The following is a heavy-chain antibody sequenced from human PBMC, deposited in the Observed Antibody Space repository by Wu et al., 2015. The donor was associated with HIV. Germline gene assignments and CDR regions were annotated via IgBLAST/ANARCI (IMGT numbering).Heavy chain of an antibody. CDR1: GYTFTDYY. V-gene: IGHV1-2*02. Sequence: QVQLVQSGAELKKPGASVKVSCKVSGYTFTDYYMHWVRQAPGLGLEWLGWINPNSSDTNYAQRFQGRVTMTRDTSLSTAYLELRRLRSDDTALYYCARAYCSGGGCYSDAFDLLGPGDNGHRLF. CDR3: ARAYCSGGGCYSDAFDL. D-gene: IGHD2-15*01. CDR2: INPNSSDT. J-gene: IGHJ3*01.